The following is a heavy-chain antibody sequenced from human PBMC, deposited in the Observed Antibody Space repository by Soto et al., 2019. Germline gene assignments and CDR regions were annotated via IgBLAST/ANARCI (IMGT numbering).Heavy chain of an antibody. CDR2: ISSRGGMT. Sequence: EVQLLESGGGLVQPGGSLRLSCAASGFTFNSYAMSWVRQAPGKGLEWVSAISSRGGMTHYADSVKGRFTISRDNSKNTLYLQVNSLRAEDTAVYYCAKDHGPYGDGLDYWGQGTLVTVSS. J-gene: IGHJ4*02. CDR3: AKDHGPYGDGLDY. CDR1: GFTFNSYA. D-gene: IGHD4-17*01. V-gene: IGHV3-23*01.